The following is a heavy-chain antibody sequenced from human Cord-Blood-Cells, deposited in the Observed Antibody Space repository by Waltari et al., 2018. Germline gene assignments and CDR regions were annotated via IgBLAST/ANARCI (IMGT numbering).Heavy chain of an antibody. CDR3: ARGGGYDAFDI. CDR1: GGPISSSSYY. D-gene: IGHD3-22*01. CDR2: IYYSGST. J-gene: IGHJ3*02. Sequence: QLQLQESGPGLVKPSETLSLTCTVPGGPISSSSYYWGWIRQPPGKGLEWIGSIYYSGSTYYNPSLKSRVTISVDTSKNQFSLKLSSVTAADTAVYYCARGGGYDAFDIWGQGTMVTVSS. V-gene: IGHV4-39*07.